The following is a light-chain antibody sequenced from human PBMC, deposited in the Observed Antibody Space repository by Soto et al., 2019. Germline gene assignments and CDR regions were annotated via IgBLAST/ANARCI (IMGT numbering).Light chain of an antibody. Sequence: QSALTQPPSASGSPGQSVTISCTGTSSDVGGYNYVSWYQQHPGKAPKLMIYEVSKWPSGVPDRFSGPKSGNTASLTVSGLQAEDEADYYCSSFAASNTVVFGGGTKLTVL. CDR2: EVS. CDR1: SSDVGGYNY. V-gene: IGLV2-8*01. CDR3: SSFAASNTVV. J-gene: IGLJ2*01.